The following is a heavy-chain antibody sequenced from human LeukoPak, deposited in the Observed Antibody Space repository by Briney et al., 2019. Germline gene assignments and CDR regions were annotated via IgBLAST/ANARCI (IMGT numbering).Heavy chain of an antibody. CDR3: ARVGYYQYYFDY. Sequence: SQTLSLTCAVSGGSISSGGYSWSWIRQPPGKGLEWIGYIYHSGSTYYNPSLKSRVTISVDRSKNQFSLKLSSVTAADTAVYYCARVGYYQYYFDYWGQGTLVTVSS. J-gene: IGHJ4*02. V-gene: IGHV4-30-2*01. CDR1: GGSISSGGYS. D-gene: IGHD3-22*01. CDR2: IYHSGST.